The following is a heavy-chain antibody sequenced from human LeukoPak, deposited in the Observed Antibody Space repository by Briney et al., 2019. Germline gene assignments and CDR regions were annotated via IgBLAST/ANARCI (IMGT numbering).Heavy chain of an antibody. CDR3: AKDGGLWVSAHWGDS. D-gene: IGHD7-27*01. CDR1: GFTFSSYT. Sequence: GGSPRLSCAASGFTFSSYTMSWVRQAPGKGLEWVSTITTSDGNTYYADSVKGRFTVSRDNSKNTLYLQMNSLRAEDTAVYYCAKDGGLWVSAHWGDSWGRGTLVTVSS. CDR2: ITTSDGNT. V-gene: IGHV3-23*01. J-gene: IGHJ4*02.